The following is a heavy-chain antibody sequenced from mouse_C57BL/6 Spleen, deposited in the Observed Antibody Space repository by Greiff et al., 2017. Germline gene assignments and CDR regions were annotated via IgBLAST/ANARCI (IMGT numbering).Heavy chain of an antibody. J-gene: IGHJ3*01. CDR2: IDPENGDT. V-gene: IGHV14-4*01. Sequence: EVQLQQSGAELVRPGASVKLSCTASGFNIKDDYMHWVKQRPEQGLEWIGWIDPENGDTEYASKFQGKATIPADTSSNTAYLQLSSLTSEDTAVYYCTTGGGSGYFFAYWGQGTLVTVSA. CDR1: GFNIKDDY. CDR3: TTGGGSGYFFAY. D-gene: IGHD1-1*01.